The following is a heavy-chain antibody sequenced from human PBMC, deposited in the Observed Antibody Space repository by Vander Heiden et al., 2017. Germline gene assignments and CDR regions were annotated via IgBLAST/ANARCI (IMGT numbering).Heavy chain of an antibody. D-gene: IGHD2-8*02. J-gene: IGHJ4*02. Sequence: EVQLVESGGGLVKPGGSLRLSCAASGFTVRSYTMDWVGQAPGKGLEWVSSISGSGYNIYYADSVKGRFTISRDNAKNSLYLQMNSLRAEDTAVYYCARHHCTGGSCRGYFDFWGQGTLVTVSS. CDR2: ISGSGYNI. V-gene: IGHV3-21*01. CDR3: ARHHCTGGSCRGYFDF. CDR1: GFTVRSYT.